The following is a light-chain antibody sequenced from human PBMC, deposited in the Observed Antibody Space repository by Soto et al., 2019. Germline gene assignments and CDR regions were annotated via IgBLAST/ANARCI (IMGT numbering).Light chain of an antibody. CDR3: QQYGGTPPRT. CDR2: RTS. J-gene: IGKJ5*01. V-gene: IGKV3-15*01. CDR1: QSISRN. Sequence: EIVMTQTPATLSVSPGERDTLSCRTSQSISRNLAWYQQQPGPAPRLLMFRTSSRATGFPARFSGSATGTEFNLTISRLEPEDFAVYYCQQYGGTPPRTFGQGTRLEI.